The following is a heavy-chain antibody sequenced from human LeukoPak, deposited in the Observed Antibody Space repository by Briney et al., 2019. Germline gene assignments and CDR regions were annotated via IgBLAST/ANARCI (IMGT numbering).Heavy chain of an antibody. J-gene: IGHJ2*01. CDR3: ARCLSRPARRQLGYCSGGSCYPLDWYFDL. CDR1: CGSISSGGYY. D-gene: IGHD2-15*01. Sequence: SESLSLTCTVSCGSISSGGYYWSWLRQHPGKGLEWFVYIYYSESTYSNPSLKRRATISVDTSKNHLSMTLSSVTATDTAVYYCARCLSRPARRQLGYCSGGSCYPLDWYFDLWGRGTLVTVSS. CDR2: IYYSEST. V-gene: IGHV4-31*03.